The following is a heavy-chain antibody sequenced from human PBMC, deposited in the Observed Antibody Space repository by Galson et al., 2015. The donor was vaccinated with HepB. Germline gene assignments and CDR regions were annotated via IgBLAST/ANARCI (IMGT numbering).Heavy chain of an antibody. V-gene: IGHV7-4-1*02. CDR3: ARALMITFGGPSGSPVQPIDY. Sequence: SVKVSCKASGYTFTSYAMNWVRQAPGQGLKWMGWINTNTGDPTYAQGFTGRFVFSLDTSVSTAYLQISSLKAEDTAVYYCARALMITFGGPSGSPVQPIDYWGQGTPVTVSS. D-gene: IGHD3-16*01. CDR2: INTNTGDP. J-gene: IGHJ4*02. CDR1: GYTFTSYA.